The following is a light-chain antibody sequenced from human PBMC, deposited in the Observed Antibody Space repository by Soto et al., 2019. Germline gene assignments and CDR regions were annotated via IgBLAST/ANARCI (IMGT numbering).Light chain of an antibody. CDR3: QQSYSTPRT. V-gene: IGKV1-39*01. Sequence: DIQMTQSPSSLSASVGDRVTITCRASQNITNYLNWYQQIPGKAPKVLIYATSTLHSGVPSRFSGSGSGTDFTLTISSLQSEDFATYYCQQSYSTPRTFGQGTKVDIK. J-gene: IGKJ1*01. CDR1: QNITNY. CDR2: ATS.